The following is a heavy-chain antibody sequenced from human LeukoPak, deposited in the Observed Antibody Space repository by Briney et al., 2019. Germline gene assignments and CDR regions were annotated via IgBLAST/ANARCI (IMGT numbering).Heavy chain of an antibody. V-gene: IGHV1-2*02. D-gene: IGHD6-19*01. Sequence: ASVKVSCKASGYTFTGYFIHWVRQAPGQGLEWMGWINPDSGDTRYAQKFQGRVTVTRDTSISTAYMELSRLRSDDTAIFYCARSGIAVAGEANDYWGQGTLVTVSS. CDR3: ARSGIAVAGEANDY. CDR1: GYTFTGYF. J-gene: IGHJ4*02. CDR2: INPDSGDT.